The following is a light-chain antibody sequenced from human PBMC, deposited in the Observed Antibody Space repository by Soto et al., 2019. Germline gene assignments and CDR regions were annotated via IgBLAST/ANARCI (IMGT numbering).Light chain of an antibody. Sequence: DIQMTQSPSSLSASVGDRVTITCRASQSISIYLNWYQQKTGKAPKLLIYAASHLQSGVPSRFSGSGSGTEFTLTISSLQPEDFATYYCQQYDSFSVTFGQGTKVDIK. V-gene: IGKV1-39*01. CDR2: AAS. J-gene: IGKJ1*01. CDR1: QSISIY. CDR3: QQYDSFSVT.